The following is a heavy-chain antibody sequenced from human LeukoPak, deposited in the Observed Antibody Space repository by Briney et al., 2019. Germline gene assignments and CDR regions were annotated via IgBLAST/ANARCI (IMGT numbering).Heavy chain of an antibody. CDR3: ARGGSGSGYLYYFDS. V-gene: IGHV1-2*06. CDR2: INSNSGGT. Sequence: GASVKVSCKASGYSFSDYSMHWVRQAPGQGLECMGRINSNSGGTSYAQNFQGRVTMTRDTSISTAYMEVSGLTSDDTAVYYCARGGSGSGYLYYFDSWGQGTLVSVSS. CDR1: GYSFSDYS. J-gene: IGHJ4*02. D-gene: IGHD3-10*01.